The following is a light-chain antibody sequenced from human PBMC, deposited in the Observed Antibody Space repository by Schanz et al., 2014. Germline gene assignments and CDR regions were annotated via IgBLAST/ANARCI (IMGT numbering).Light chain of an antibody. V-gene: IGKV3D-20*02. Sequence: EIVMTQSPATLSVSPGERATLSCRASQSVSSNLAWYQQKPGQAPRLLIYGASSRATGIPDRFSGSGSGTDFTLTISRLEPEDCAVYYCQQRSTWFSFGGGTRVEIK. CDR1: QSVSSN. CDR3: QQRSTWFS. CDR2: GAS. J-gene: IGKJ4*01.